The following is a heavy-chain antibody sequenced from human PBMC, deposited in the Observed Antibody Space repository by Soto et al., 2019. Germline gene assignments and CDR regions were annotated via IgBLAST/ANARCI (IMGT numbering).Heavy chain of an antibody. D-gene: IGHD2-2*01. Sequence: ASVKVSVRGSGYTFTGYYMHWVRQAPGQGLEWMGWINPNSGGTNYAQKFQGRVTMTRDTSISTAYMELSRLRSDDTAVYYCARAVVVPAAEYYYYGMDVWGQGTTVTVSS. CDR2: INPNSGGT. CDR1: GYTFTGYY. J-gene: IGHJ6*02. V-gene: IGHV1-2*02. CDR3: ARAVVVPAAEYYYYGMDV.